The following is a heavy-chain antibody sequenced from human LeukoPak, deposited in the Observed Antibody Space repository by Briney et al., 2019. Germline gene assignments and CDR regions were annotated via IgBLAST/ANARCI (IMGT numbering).Heavy chain of an antibody. CDR3: ARAGGFWSGYYMSGEYYFDY. J-gene: IGHJ4*02. D-gene: IGHD3-3*01. CDR2: IYYSGST. Sequence: SETLSLTCTVSGGSISSYYWSWIWQPPGKGLEWIGYIYYSGSTNYNPSLKSRVTISVDTSKNQFSLKLSSVTAADTAVCYCARAGGFWSGYYMSGEYYFDYWGQGTLVTVSS. CDR1: GGSISSYY. V-gene: IGHV4-59*01.